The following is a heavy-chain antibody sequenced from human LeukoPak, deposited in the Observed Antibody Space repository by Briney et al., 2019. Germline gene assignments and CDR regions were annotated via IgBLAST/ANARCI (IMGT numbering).Heavy chain of an antibody. CDR1: GFTFGTFW. CDR2: INQDGTEK. CDR3: ASRHCSGENCYAGPLDF. D-gene: IGHD2-8*02. J-gene: IGHJ4*02. Sequence: GGSLRLSCAASGFTFGTFWMSWVRQAPGKGLEWVANINQDGTEKHYVDSVKGRFTVSSDVSKNTLYLQMNNLRGEDTAVYYCASRHCSGENCYAGPLDFWGQGIQVTVSS. V-gene: IGHV3-7*03.